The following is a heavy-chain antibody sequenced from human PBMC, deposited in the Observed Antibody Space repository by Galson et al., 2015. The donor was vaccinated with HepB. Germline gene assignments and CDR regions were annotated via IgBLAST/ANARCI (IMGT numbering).Heavy chain of an antibody. J-gene: IGHJ5*02. Sequence: SVKVSCKASGGTFSSYAISWVRQAPGQGLEWMGRIIPILGIANYAQKFQGRVTITADKSTSTAYMELSSLRSEDTAVYYCARDLRAAAGTGWFDPWGQGTLVTVSS. CDR1: GGTFSSYA. V-gene: IGHV1-69*04. D-gene: IGHD6-13*01. CDR3: ARDLRAAAGTGWFDP. CDR2: IIPILGIA.